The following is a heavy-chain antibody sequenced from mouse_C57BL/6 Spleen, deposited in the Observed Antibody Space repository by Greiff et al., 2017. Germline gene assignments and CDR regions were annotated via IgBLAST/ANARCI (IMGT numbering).Heavy chain of an antibody. V-gene: IGHV7-3*01. J-gene: IGHJ4*01. CDR3: ARYDYDSMDY. Sequence: EVQVVESGGGLVQPGGSLSLSCAASGFTFTDYYMSWVRQPPGKALEWLGFIRNKANGYTTEYSASVKGRFTISRDNSQSILYLQMNALRAEDSDTYYCARYDYDSMDYWGQGTLVTGAS. CDR2: IRNKANGYTT. CDR1: GFTFTDYY.